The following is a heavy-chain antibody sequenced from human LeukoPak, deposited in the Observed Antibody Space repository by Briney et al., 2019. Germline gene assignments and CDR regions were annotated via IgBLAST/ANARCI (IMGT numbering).Heavy chain of an antibody. CDR1: GFTFSSYS. V-gene: IGHV3-21*01. Sequence: GGSPRLSCAASGFTFSSYSMNWVRQAPGKGLEWVSSISSSSSYIYYADSVKGRFTISRDNAKNSLYLQMNSLRAEDTAVYYCARDSGAYYDFWSGYYTSEAFDIWGQGTMVTVSS. D-gene: IGHD3-3*01. CDR2: ISSSSSYI. J-gene: IGHJ3*02. CDR3: ARDSGAYYDFWSGYYTSEAFDI.